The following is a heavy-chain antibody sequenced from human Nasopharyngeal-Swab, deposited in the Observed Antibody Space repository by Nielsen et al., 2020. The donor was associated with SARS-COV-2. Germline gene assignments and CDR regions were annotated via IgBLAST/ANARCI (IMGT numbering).Heavy chain of an antibody. D-gene: IGHD3-10*01. CDR2: ISPGDSDA. CDR1: GYTFTHYW. Sequence: GESLKIFCTGSGYTFTHYWLGWVRQRPGKGLEWMGTISPGDSDARYSPSFRGHVTISVDNSISTTYLQWSTLRASDSAMYYCARRAGGGSYWIFDMWGQGTMVTVSS. CDR3: ARRAGGGSYWIFDM. V-gene: IGHV5-51*01. J-gene: IGHJ3*02.